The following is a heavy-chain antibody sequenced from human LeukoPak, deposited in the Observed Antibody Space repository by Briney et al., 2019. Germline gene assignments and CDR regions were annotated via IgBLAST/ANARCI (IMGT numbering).Heavy chain of an antibody. CDR1: GGSISSYY. J-gene: IGHJ4*02. V-gene: IGHV4-59*08. CDR3: ARPREGFTVPDY. CDR2: IYYSGST. D-gene: IGHD2-8*02. Sequence: PSETLSLTCTVSGGSISSYYWSWIRQPPGKGLEWIAYIYYSGSTNYNPSLKSRVTISIDTSKNQFSLKLSSVTAADTAVYYCARPREGFTVPDYWGQGTLVTVSS.